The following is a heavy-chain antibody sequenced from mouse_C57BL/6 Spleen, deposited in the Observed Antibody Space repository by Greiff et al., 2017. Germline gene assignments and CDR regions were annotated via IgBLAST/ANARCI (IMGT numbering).Heavy chain of an antibody. CDR1: GFTFSDYG. CDR3: ARHDYGGAMDY. V-gene: IGHV5-17*01. D-gene: IGHD2-4*01. Sequence: EVQGVESGGGLVKPGGSLKLSCAASGFTFSDYGMHWVRQAPEKGLEWVAYISSGSSTIYYADTVKGRFTISRDNAKNTLFLQMTSLRSEDTAMYYCARHDYGGAMDYWGQGTSVTVSS. CDR2: ISSGSSTI. J-gene: IGHJ4*01.